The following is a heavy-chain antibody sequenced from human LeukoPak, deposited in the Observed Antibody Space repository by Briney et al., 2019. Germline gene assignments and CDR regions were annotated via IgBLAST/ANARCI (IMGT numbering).Heavy chain of an antibody. J-gene: IGHJ5*02. CDR2: MNSNSGNT. D-gene: IGHD3-10*01. Sequence: ASVKVSCKASGYTFTSYDINWVRQATGQGLEWMGWMNSNSGNTGYAQKFQGRVTMTRHTSISTAYVELSSLRSEDTAVYYCARGDYYYGSGSYYQKNWFDPWGQGTLVTVSS. CDR3: ARGDYYYGSGSYYQKNWFDP. V-gene: IGHV1-8*01. CDR1: GYTFTSYD.